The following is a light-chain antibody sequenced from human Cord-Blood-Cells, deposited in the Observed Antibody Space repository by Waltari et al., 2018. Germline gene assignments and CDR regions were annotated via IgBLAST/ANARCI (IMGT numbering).Light chain of an antibody. CDR3: SSYTSSSTRV. Sequence: QSALTQPSSASGSPGPSITTSCTGTSSDVGGSNYVSWYQQHPGKAPKRRIYDVSNRPSGVSNRFSGSKSGNTASLTISGLQAEDEADYYCSSYTSSSTRVFGGGTKLTVL. J-gene: IGLJ3*02. V-gene: IGLV2-14*03. CDR1: SSDVGGSNY. CDR2: DVS.